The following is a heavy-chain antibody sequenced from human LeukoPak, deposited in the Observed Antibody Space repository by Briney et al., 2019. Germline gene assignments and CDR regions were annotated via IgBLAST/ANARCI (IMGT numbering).Heavy chain of an antibody. D-gene: IGHD4-17*01. Sequence: GGSLRFSCAASGFTFSGSALHWVRQASGKGLEWVGRIRSKANSYATAYAASVKGRFTISRDDSKNTAYLQMNSLKTEDTAVYYCTRLSRVPDYGDYAYDYWGLGTLVTVFS. V-gene: IGHV3-73*01. CDR3: TRLSRVPDYGDYAYDY. CDR2: IRSKANSYAT. CDR1: GFTFSGSA. J-gene: IGHJ4*02.